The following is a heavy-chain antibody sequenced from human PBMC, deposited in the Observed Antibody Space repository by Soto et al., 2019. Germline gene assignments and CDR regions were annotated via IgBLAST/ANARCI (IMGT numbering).Heavy chain of an antibody. Sequence: RLSCAASGFTFSNAWMSWVRQAPGKGLEWDGRIKSKTDGGTTDYAAPVKDRITISRDDSKNTLYLQMNSLKTEDTAVYYCTTDRPFDYNLAIYYGVPPPSTKRFDPWGQGTLVTVSS. CDR1: GFTFSNAW. CDR3: TTDRPFDYNLAIYYGVPPPSTKRFDP. V-gene: IGHV3-15*01. CDR2: IKSKTDGGTT. J-gene: IGHJ5*02. D-gene: IGHD3-22*01.